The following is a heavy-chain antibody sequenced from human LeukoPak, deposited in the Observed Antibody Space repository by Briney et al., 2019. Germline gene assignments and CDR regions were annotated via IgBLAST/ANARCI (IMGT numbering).Heavy chain of an antibody. D-gene: IGHD6-13*01. CDR2: YYSCCNR. V-gene: IGHV3-66*03. Sequence: QSGGSLRLSCAASGFTVSNNYMSWVRQAPGKGLEWCSNYYSCCNRDYGHSVKGQFTISKDNSKNTLYLQINSQRTDDTAVYCCARAGYTSSNFGYWGQGTLVSVSS. CDR3: ARAGYTSSNFGY. J-gene: IGHJ4*02. CDR1: GFTVSNNY.